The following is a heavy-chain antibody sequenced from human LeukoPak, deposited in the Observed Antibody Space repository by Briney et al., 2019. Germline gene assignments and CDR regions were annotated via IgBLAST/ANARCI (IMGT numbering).Heavy chain of an antibody. CDR2: IYYSGST. V-gene: IGHV4-61*01. CDR3: ARVIAVRRFFDY. J-gene: IGHJ4*02. CDR1: GGSIRSSYYY. Sequence: SETLSLTCTVSGGSIRSSYYYWSWIRQPPGKGLEWIGYIYYSGSTNYNPSLKSRVTISVDTSKNQFSLKLSSVTAADTAVYYCARVIAVRRFFDYWGQGTLVTVSS. D-gene: IGHD6-19*01.